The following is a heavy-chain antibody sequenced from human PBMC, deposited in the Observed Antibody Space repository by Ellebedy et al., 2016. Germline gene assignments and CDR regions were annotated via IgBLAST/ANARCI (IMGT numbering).Heavy chain of an antibody. CDR3: RQGHYANY. D-gene: IGHD4-17*01. Sequence: GGSLRLXCTASGLNFNTFFMTWVRQAPGKGLEWVSTISPGSDITRLADSVKGRFTISRDNSRYTVYLQMNRLRAEDTAVYYCRQGHYANYWGQGTLVTVSS. J-gene: IGHJ4*02. CDR1: GLNFNTFF. V-gene: IGHV3-23*01. CDR2: ISPGSDIT.